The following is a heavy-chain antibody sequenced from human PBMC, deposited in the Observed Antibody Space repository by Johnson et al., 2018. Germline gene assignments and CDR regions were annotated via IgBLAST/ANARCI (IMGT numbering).Heavy chain of an antibody. CDR1: GFTFSSYG. Sequence: QVQLVQSGGGVVQPGRSLRLSCAASGFTFSSYGMHWVRQAPGKGLEWVAVISYDGSNKYYADSVKGRFTISRDNSKNTLYLQMGSLRPEDTAVYYCAKAGAVGSSWYDGQDAFDIGGQGTMVTVSS. V-gene: IGHV3-30*18. D-gene: IGHD6-13*01. J-gene: IGHJ3*02. CDR2: ISYDGSNK. CDR3: AKAGAVGSSWYDGQDAFDI.